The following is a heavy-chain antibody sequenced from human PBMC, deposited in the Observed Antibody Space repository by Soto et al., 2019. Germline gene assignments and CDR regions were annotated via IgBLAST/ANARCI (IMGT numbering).Heavy chain of an antibody. Sequence: XGFLRVSFAACGFPFTNFVMTWVRQAPGKGLEWVSYIGGRDGTILYADSVKGRFAISRDNSKNTLYLQANSLRAEDTAVYYCTRGPYRDTSSCFPPNYYFAMDVWGRRTTVTVSS. V-gene: IGHV3-23*01. CDR2: IGGRDGTI. D-gene: IGHD3-16*02. J-gene: IGHJ6*02. CDR1: GFPFTNFV. CDR3: TRGPYRDTSSCFPPNYYFAMDV.